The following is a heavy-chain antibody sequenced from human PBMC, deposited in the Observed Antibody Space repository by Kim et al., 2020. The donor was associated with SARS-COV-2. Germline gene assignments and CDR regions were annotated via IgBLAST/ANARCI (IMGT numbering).Heavy chain of an antibody. V-gene: IGHV4-34*01. CDR2: INHSGST. D-gene: IGHD3-10*01. CDR3: ARGRSILWFGELLDLFDY. CDR1: GGSFSGYY. J-gene: IGHJ4*02. Sequence: SETLSLTCAVYGGSFSGYYWSWIRQPPGKGLEWIGEINHSGSTNYNPSLKSRVTISVDTSKNQFSLKLSSVTAADTAVYYCARGRSILWFGELLDLFDYWGQGTLVTVSS.